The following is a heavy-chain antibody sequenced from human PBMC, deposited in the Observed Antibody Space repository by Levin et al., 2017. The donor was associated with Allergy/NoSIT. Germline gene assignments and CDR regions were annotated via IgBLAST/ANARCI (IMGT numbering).Heavy chain of an antibody. V-gene: IGHV3-11*05. CDR2: ISSSSSYT. Sequence: GESLKISCAASGFTFSDYYMSWIRQAPGKGLEWVSYISSSSSYTNYADSVEGRFTISRDNAKNSLYLQMNSLRAEDTAVYYCARGDSYYYYYMDVWGKGTTVTVSS. CDR1: GFTFSDYY. CDR3: ARGDSYYYYYMDV. J-gene: IGHJ6*03.